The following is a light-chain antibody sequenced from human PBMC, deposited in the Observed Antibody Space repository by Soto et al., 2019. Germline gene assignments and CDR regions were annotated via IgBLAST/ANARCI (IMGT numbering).Light chain of an antibody. CDR1: QSISTS. CDR2: TSS. Sequence: DIQLTQSPSSLSASVGDRVTITCRASQSISTSLNWYQQKPGKAPNLLIFTSSNLESGVPSRFSGSGSGTDFTLTISSXQPEDFATYFCQQGYSRPRTFGQGTKVDIK. J-gene: IGKJ1*01. CDR3: QQGYSRPRT. V-gene: IGKV1-39*01.